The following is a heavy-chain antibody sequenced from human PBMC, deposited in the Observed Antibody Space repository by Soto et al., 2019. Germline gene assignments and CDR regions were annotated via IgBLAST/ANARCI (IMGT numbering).Heavy chain of an antibody. CDR1: GGTFSGYA. CDR3: ARARRDYYDSSGYNGLLNY. D-gene: IGHD3-22*01. J-gene: IGHJ4*02. V-gene: IGHV1-69*13. CDR2: IIPIFGTA. Sequence: XVNVSCKASGGTFSGYAIIWVRQAPGQGLEWMGGIIPIFGTANYAQKFQGRVTITADESTSTAYMELSSLRSEDTAVYYCARARRDYYDSSGYNGLLNYWGQGTLVTVSS.